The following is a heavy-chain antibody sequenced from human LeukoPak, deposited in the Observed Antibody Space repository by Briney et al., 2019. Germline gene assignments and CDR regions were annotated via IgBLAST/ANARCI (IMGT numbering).Heavy chain of an antibody. CDR2: ISGSGGST. CDR1: GFTFSSYA. CDR3: VREYASSNWYALGAFDI. J-gene: IGHJ3*02. D-gene: IGHD6-13*01. V-gene: IGHV3-23*01. Sequence: GGSLRLSCAASGFTFSSYAMSWVRQAPGKGLEWVSAISGSGGSTYYADSVKGRFTISRDNSKNTLYLQMSSLRADDTAVYYCVREYASSNWYALGAFDIWGQGTMVTVSS.